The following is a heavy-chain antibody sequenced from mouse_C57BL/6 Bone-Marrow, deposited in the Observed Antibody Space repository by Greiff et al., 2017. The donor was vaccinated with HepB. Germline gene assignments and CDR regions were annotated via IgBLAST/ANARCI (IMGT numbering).Heavy chain of an antibody. CDR2: ISSGSSTI. CDR3: ARAPFYYDYPYYAMDY. V-gene: IGHV5-17*01. Sequence: EVHLVESGGGLVKPGGSLKLSCAASGFTFSDYGMHWVRQAPVKGLEWVAYISSGSSTIYYADTVKGRFTISRDNAKNTLFLQMTSLRSEDTAMYYCARAPFYYDYPYYAMDYWGQGTSVTVSS. D-gene: IGHD2-4*01. J-gene: IGHJ4*01. CDR1: GFTFSDYG.